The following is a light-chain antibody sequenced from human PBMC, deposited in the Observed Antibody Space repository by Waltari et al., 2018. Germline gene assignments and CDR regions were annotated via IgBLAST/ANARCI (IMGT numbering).Light chain of an antibody. CDR3: QQGNDFPLT. Sequence: EIVMTQSPATLSVSPGERATLSCRAGQSVSSNLAWYQQKPGQAPRLLIYGASTRATGIPARFSGSGSGTEFTLTISSLQPEDFATYYCQQGNDFPLTFGGWTKVEI. CDR2: GAS. J-gene: IGKJ4*01. V-gene: IGKV3-15*01. CDR1: QSVSSN.